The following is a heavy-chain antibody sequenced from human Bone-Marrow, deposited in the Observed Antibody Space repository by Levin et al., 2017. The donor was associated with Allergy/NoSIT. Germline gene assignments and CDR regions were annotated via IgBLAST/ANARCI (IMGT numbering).Heavy chain of an antibody. J-gene: IGHJ5*02. D-gene: IGHD3-10*01. CDR1: GGSVNTYY. CDR2: ISYGGTT. Sequence: ETLSLTCSVYGGSVNTYYWAWIRQPPGKGLEWIGYISYGGTTYFNPSLQSRATMSVDTSKNQFSLKLSSVTAADTGVYFCARDRWFGAYCMNWFAPWGQGALVTVSS. CDR3: ARDRWFGAYCMNWFAP. V-gene: IGHV4-59*02.